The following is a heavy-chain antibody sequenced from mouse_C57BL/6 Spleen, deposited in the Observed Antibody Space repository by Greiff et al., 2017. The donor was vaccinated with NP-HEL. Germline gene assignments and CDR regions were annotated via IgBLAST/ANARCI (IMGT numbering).Heavy chain of an antibody. CDR2: ISYDGSN. CDR1: GYSITSGYY. V-gene: IGHV3-6*01. CDR3: ARGRYYGSSLYYFDY. Sequence: EVKLVESGPGLVKPSQSLSLTCSVTGYSITSGYYWNWIRQFPGNKLEWMGYISYDGSNNYNPSLKNRISITRDTSKNQFFLKLNSVTTEDTATYYCARGRYYGSSLYYFDYWGQGTTLTVSS. J-gene: IGHJ2*01. D-gene: IGHD1-1*01.